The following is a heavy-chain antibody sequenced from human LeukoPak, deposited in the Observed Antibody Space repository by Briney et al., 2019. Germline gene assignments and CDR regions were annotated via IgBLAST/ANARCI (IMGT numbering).Heavy chain of an antibody. J-gene: IGHJ5*02. CDR1: GYTFTNYA. CDR2: INTNTGNP. CDR3: ARDWLLEQQLVRFWFDP. Sequence: ASVKVSCKASGYTFTNYAMNWVRQAPGQGLEWMGWINTNTGNPTYAQGFTGRFVFSLDTSVNTAYLQINSLKAEDTAVYYCARDWLLEQQLVRFWFDPWGQGTLVTVSS. D-gene: IGHD6-13*01. V-gene: IGHV7-4-1*02.